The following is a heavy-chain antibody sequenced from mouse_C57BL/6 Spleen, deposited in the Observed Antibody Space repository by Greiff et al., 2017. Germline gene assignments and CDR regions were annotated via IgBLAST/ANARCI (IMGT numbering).Heavy chain of an antibody. J-gene: IGHJ2*01. CDR3: ARGNYGSRYYFDY. Sequence: QVQLKESGPELVKPGASVKISCKASGYAFSSSWMNWVKQRPGKGLEWIGRIYPGDGDTNYNGKFKGKATLTADKSSSTAYMQLSSLTSEDSAVYFCARGNYGSRYYFDYWGQGTTLTVSS. D-gene: IGHD1-1*01. V-gene: IGHV1-82*01. CDR2: IYPGDGDT. CDR1: GYAFSSSW.